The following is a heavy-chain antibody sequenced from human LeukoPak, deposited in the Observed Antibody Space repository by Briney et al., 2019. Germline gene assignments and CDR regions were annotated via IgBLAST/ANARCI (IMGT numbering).Heavy chain of an antibody. CDR2: IIPIFGTA. CDR1: GGTFSSYA. Sequence: SVKVSCKASGGTFSSYAISWVRQAPGQGLEWMGGIIPIFGTANYAQKFQGRVTITTDESTSTAYMELSSLRSEDTAVYCCARVITMVRGVIKYWFDPWGQGTLVTVSS. CDR3: ARVITMVRGVIKYWFDP. V-gene: IGHV1-69*05. J-gene: IGHJ5*02. D-gene: IGHD3-10*01.